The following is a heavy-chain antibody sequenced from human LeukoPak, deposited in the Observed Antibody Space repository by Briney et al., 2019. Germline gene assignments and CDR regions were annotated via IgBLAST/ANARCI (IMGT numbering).Heavy chain of an antibody. J-gene: IGHJ4*02. CDR3: AGDSSGWYYCDY. Sequence: GGSLRLSCAASGFTVRSNYMSWVRQAPGKGLEWVSVIYSGGSTYYADSVKGRFTVSRDNSKNTLYLQMNSLRAEDTAVYYCAGDSSGWYYCDYWGQGTLVTVSS. V-gene: IGHV3-66*02. D-gene: IGHD6-19*01. CDR1: GFTVRSNY. CDR2: IYSGGST.